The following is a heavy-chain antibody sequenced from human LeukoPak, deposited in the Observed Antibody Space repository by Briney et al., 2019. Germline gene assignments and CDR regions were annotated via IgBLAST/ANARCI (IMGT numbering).Heavy chain of an antibody. D-gene: IGHD3-22*01. Sequence: PGGSLRLSCVASGFTFSSYGMHWVRQAPGKGLEWVAAISYDGSNKYYADSVKGRFTISRDNSKNTLYLQMNSLRAEDSAVYYCAKDNYYGSSAHQDYWGQGTLVTVSS. V-gene: IGHV3-30*18. CDR1: GFTFSSYG. J-gene: IGHJ4*02. CDR3: AKDNYYGSSAHQDY. CDR2: ISYDGSNK.